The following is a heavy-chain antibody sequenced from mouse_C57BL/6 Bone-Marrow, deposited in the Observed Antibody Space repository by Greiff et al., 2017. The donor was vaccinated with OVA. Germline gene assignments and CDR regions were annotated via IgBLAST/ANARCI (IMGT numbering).Heavy chain of an antibody. J-gene: IGHJ3*01. CDR1: GYSITSGYY. CDR2: ISYDGSN. Sequence: EVKLQESGPGLVKPSQSLSLTCSVTGYSITSGYYWNWIRQFPGNKLEWMGYISYDGSNNYNPSLKNRISITRDTSKNQFFLKLNSVTTEDTATYNCARAPAYYSNRFAYRGEGSLGTVSA. V-gene: IGHV3-6*01. D-gene: IGHD2-5*01. CDR3: ARAPAYYSNRFAY.